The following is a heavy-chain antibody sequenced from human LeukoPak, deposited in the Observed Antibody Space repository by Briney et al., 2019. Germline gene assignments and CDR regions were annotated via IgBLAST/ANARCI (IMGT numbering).Heavy chain of an antibody. CDR2: ISSSSSTI. J-gene: IGHJ4*02. Sequence: GGSLRLSCAASGFTFSSYSMNWVRRAPGKGLEWVSYISSSSSTIYYADSVKGRFTISRDNAKNSLYLQMNSLRAEDTAVYYCASYFRCSGATCYTNYWGQGTLVTVSS. CDR3: ASYFRCSGATCYTNY. CDR1: GFTFSSYS. V-gene: IGHV3-48*04. D-gene: IGHD2-2*02.